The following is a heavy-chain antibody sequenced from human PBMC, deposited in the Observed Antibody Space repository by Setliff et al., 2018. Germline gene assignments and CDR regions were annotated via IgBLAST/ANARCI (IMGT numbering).Heavy chain of an antibody. D-gene: IGHD5-12*01. Sequence: SVKVSCKASGDTFNIRAFTWVRQAPGQGLEWVGGIIPLLITPKYAQNFQGRVTIAADESTSTVFMEVSSLRSDDTAVYYCARVGDGYNLDYWGQGTLVTVSS. CDR2: IIPLLITP. CDR1: GDTFNIRA. CDR3: ARVGDGYNLDY. J-gene: IGHJ4*02. V-gene: IGHV1-69*13.